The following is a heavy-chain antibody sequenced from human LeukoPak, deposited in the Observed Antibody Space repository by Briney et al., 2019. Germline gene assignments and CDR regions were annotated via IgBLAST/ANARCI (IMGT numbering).Heavy chain of an antibody. V-gene: IGHV5-51*01. CDR3: ARREQYFDFDY. J-gene: IGHJ4*02. D-gene: IGHD3-9*01. CDR2: IYPGDSDT. Sequence: GESLKISCKGSGYSFTNYWIGWVRQLPGKGLEWMGTIYPGDSDTRYSPSFQGQVTISVDKSISTAYLQWSSLKASDTAMYYCARREQYFDFDYWGQGTLVTVSS. CDR1: GYSFTNYW.